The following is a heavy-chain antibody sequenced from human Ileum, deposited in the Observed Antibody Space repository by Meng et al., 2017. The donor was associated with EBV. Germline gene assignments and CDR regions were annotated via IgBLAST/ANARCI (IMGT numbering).Heavy chain of an antibody. D-gene: IGHD2-15*01. Sequence: EGQLVVSGGCLVQPGVSLSLSCAASGVPFSNAWMTWVRQAPGKGLEWVGRIKSTTDGGTTDYAAPVKGRFTISRDDSKNTLFLQMDSLKTEDTAVYYCEGWRYWGQGTLVTVSS. J-gene: IGHJ4*02. CDR3: EGWRY. CDR1: GVPFSNAW. CDR2: IKSTTDGGTT. V-gene: IGHV3-15*01.